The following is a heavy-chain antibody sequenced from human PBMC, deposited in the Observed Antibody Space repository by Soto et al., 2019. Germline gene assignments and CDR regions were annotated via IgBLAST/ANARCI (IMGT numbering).Heavy chain of an antibody. Sequence: GGSLRLSCAASGFTFSNAWMSWVRQAPGKGLEWVGRIKSKTDGGTTDYAAPVKGRFTISRDDSKNTLYLQMNSLKTEDTAVYYCTTSPTFLWFGELLSPGLKFDPWGQGTLVTVSS. J-gene: IGHJ5*02. CDR3: TTSPTFLWFGELLSPGLKFDP. CDR2: IKSKTDGGTT. D-gene: IGHD3-10*01. V-gene: IGHV3-15*01. CDR1: GFTFSNAW.